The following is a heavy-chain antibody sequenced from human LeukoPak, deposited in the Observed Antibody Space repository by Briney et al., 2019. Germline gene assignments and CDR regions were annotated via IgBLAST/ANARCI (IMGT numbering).Heavy chain of an antibody. V-gene: IGHV1-8*01. CDR2: MNPNSGNT. CDR1: GYTFTSYD. D-gene: IGHD6-13*01. J-gene: IGHJ4*02. CDR3: ARAASYSSSGKTRKNYYFDY. Sequence: ASVKVSCKASGYTFTSYDINWVRQATGQGLEWMGWMNPNSGNTGYAQKFQGRVTMTRNTSVSTAYMELSSLRSEDTAVYYCARAASYSSSGKTRKNYYFDYWGQGTLVTVSS.